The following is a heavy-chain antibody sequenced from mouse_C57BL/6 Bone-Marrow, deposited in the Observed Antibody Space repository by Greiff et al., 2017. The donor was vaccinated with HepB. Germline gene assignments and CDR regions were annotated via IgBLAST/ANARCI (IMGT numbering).Heavy chain of an antibody. V-gene: IGHV1-62-2*01. D-gene: IGHD1-1*01. J-gene: IGHJ1*03. CDR2: FYPGSGSI. CDR1: GYTFTEYT. CDR3: ARHDSPYYYGSSHWYFDV. Sequence: QVQLQQSGAELVKPGASVKLSCKASGYTFTEYTIHWVKQRSGQGLEWIGWFYPGSGSIKYNEKFKDKATLTADKSSSTVYMELSRLTSEDSAVYFCARHDSPYYYGSSHWYFDVWGTGTTVTVSS.